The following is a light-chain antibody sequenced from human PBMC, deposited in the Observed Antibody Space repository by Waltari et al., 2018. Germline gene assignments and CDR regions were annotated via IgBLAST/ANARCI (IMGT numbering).Light chain of an antibody. J-gene: IGKJ5*01. CDR1: QSVSSSY. Sequence: EIVLTQSPGTLSLSPGERATLSCRASQSVSSSYLVWYQQKPGQAPRLLIYGTSSRATDSPDRFSGSGSGTDFTSTISRLEPEDFAVYYCQQYGGSPPITFGQGTRLEIK. V-gene: IGKV3-20*01. CDR3: QQYGGSPPIT. CDR2: GTS.